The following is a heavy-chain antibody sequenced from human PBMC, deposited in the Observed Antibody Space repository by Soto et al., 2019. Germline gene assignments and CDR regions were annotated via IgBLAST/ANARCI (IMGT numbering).Heavy chain of an antibody. D-gene: IGHD6-19*01. J-gene: IGHJ6*02. CDR1: GFTFSGHA. Sequence: QVQVVESGVGVVQPWRSLRLSCTASGFTFSGHAMHWVRQPPGKGLEWVAQIWYDGSNKYYADSVKGRFTISRDNSKNTLYVQMDSLRVEDTAVYYCARDGQSLAPYALDVWGQGTSVTVSS. V-gene: IGHV3-33*01. CDR3: ARDGQSLAPYALDV. CDR2: IWYDGSNK.